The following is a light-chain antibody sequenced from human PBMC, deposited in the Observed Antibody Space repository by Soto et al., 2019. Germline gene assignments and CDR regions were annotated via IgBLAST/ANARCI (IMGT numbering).Light chain of an antibody. CDR2: EVN. CDR3: CSYAGSRWM. V-gene: IGLV2-23*02. Sequence: QSALTQPASVSGSPGQSITVSCTGSSDDIGNFNLFSWYQQFPGKAPKLIVYEVNKRPLGVSDRFSGSKSGNTASLTISGLQAEDEADYHCCSYAGSRWMFGGGTKLTVL. J-gene: IGLJ3*02. CDR1: SDDIGNFNL.